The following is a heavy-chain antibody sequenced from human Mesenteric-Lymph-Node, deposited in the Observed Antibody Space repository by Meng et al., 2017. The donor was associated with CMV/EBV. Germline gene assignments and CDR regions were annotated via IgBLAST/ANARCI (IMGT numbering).Heavy chain of an antibody. J-gene: IGHJ4*02. CDR3: ARDLYDFWSGHPGY. Sequence: CAASGFTFSSYWMHWVRQAPGKGLVWVSRINSDGSSTSYADSVKGQFTISRDNAKNTMYLQMNSLRAEDTAVYYCARDLYDFWSGHPGYWGQGTLVTVSS. CDR1: GFTFSSYW. CDR2: INSDGSST. V-gene: IGHV3-74*01. D-gene: IGHD3-3*01.